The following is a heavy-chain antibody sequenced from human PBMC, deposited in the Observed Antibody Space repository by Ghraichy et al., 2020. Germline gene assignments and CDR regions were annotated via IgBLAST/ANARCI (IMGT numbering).Heavy chain of an antibody. CDR3: ARIPYCTSTTCYTYYFDY. D-gene: IGHD2-2*02. V-gene: IGHV4-34*01. Sequence: SETLSLTCAVYGGSFSGYYWSWIRQPPGKGLEWIGEINHSGSTNYNPSLKSRVTISVDTSKNQFSLRLSSVTAADTAVYYCARIPYCTSTTCYTYYFDYWGQGTLVTVSS. CDR1: GGSFSGYY. CDR2: INHSGST. J-gene: IGHJ4*02.